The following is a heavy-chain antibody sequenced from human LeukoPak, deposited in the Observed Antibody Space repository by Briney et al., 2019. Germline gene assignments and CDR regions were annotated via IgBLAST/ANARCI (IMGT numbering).Heavy chain of an antibody. D-gene: IGHD3-22*01. CDR3: ARDEGSAYPLDY. CDR1: GGSISSSSYY. V-gene: IGHV4-39*07. Sequence: SETLSLTCTVSGGSISSSSYYWGWIRQPPVKGLEWIGSIYYSGSTYYNPSLKSRVTISADTSKNQFSLNLNSVTAADTAVYFCARDEGSAYPLDYWGQGTLVTVSS. CDR2: IYYSGST. J-gene: IGHJ4*02.